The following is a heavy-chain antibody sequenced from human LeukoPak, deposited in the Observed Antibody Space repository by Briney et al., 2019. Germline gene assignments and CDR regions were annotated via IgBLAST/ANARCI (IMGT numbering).Heavy chain of an antibody. J-gene: IGHJ5*02. V-gene: IGHV3-7*01. CDR3: ARTGDGYNSVFALGLDP. CDR2: INQDGSGK. Sequence: PGGSLRLSCAASGFTFSSYWMSWVRQAPGKGLEWVANINQDGSGKYYVDSVKGRFTISRDNAKNSLYLQMNSLRAEDTAVYYCARTGDGYNSVFALGLDPWGQGTLVTVSS. CDR1: GFTFSSYW. D-gene: IGHD5-24*01.